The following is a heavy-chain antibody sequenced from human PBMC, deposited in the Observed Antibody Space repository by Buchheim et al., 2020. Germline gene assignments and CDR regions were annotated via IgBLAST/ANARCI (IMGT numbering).Heavy chain of an antibody. Sequence: QVQLQESGPGLVKPSETLSLTCTVSGGSISSYYWSWIRQPPGKGLEWIGYIYYSGSTNYNPSLKSRVTISVDTSKNQFSLKLSPVTAADTAVYYCARGQKDYDSSGYYWSYYYYGMDVWGQGTT. J-gene: IGHJ6*02. CDR2: IYYSGST. D-gene: IGHD3-22*01. CDR1: GGSISSYY. CDR3: ARGQKDYDSSGYYWSYYYYGMDV. V-gene: IGHV4-59*01.